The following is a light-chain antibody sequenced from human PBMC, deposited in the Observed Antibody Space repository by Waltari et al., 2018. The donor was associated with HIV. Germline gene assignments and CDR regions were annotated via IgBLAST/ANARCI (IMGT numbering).Light chain of an antibody. V-gene: IGLV2-23*02. CDR2: DVT. CDR3: CSYAGSSIYYG. J-gene: IGLJ1*01. CDR1: RSNFGYYTF. Sequence: SARTRPASVSGSPGHPIPISCTGTRSNFGYYTFVSCYQQYPVKAPKLMIYDVTTRPSGVSNRFSGSKACNTASLTISGLQAEDEADYYCCSYAGSSIYYGVGTWTKVTVL.